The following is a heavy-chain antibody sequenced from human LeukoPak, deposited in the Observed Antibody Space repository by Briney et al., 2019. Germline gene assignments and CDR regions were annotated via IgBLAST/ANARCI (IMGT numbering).Heavy chain of an antibody. CDR2: TSYDGSNK. V-gene: IGHV3-30*04. J-gene: IGHJ4*02. CDR3: ARDGAVAGLNYFDY. Sequence: PGRSLRLSCAASGFTFSSYAMHWVRQAPGKGLEWVAVTSYDGSNKYYADSVKGRFTISRDNSKNTLYLQMNSLRAEDTAVYYCARDGAVAGLNYFDYWGQGTLVTVSS. CDR1: GFTFSSYA. D-gene: IGHD6-19*01.